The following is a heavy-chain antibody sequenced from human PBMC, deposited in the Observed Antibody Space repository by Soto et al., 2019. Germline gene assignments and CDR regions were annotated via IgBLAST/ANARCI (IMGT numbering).Heavy chain of an antibody. V-gene: IGHV3-23*01. CDR2: VGGHGGGT. D-gene: IGHD6-13*01. J-gene: IGHJ3*02. CDR1: QFIFSDFA. CDR3: AKDFLSRSDIRDPFYI. Sequence: GGSLRLSCAASQFIFSDFAMSWVRQAPGKGLEWVSVVGGHGGGTYYADSVKGRFTVSRDNSKNTLYLQMDSLTAEDTAVYYCAKDFLSRSDIRDPFYIWGQGTMVTVSS.